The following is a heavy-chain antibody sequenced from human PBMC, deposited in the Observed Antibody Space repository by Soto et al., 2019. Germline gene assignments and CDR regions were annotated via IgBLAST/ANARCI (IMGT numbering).Heavy chain of an antibody. CDR1: GFTFSSYG. CDR2: ISDDGSNK. D-gene: IGHD1-26*01. J-gene: IGHJ5*02. Sequence: QVQLVESGGGVFQPGRSLRLSCAASGFTFSSYGMHWVRQAPGKGLEWVAVISDDGSNKYYADSVKGRFTISRDNYKNTLYMQMNSLRAEDTAVYYCAKDVLYSVRYSWFDPWGQGTLVTVSS. CDR3: AKDVLYSVRYSWFDP. V-gene: IGHV3-30*18.